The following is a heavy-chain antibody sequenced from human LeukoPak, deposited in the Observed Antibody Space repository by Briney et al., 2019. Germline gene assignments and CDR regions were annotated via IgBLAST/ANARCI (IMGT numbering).Heavy chain of an antibody. V-gene: IGHV4-34*01. CDR1: GGSFSGYY. J-gene: IGHJ5*02. Sequence: PSETLSLTCAVYGGSFSGYYWSWIRQPPGKGLEWIGEINHSGSTNYNPSLKSRVTISVDTSKNQFSLKLSSVTAADTAVYYCARGRGSTTITGAWFDPWGQGTLVTVSS. CDR2: INHSGST. CDR3: ARGRGSTTITGAWFDP. D-gene: IGHD5-12*01.